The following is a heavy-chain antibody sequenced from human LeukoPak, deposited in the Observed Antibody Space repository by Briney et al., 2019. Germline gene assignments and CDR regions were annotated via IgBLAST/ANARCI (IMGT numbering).Heavy chain of an antibody. D-gene: IGHD6-19*01. CDR2: ISSSSSYI. CDR3: ARDFTQWLVDPELDY. J-gene: IGHJ4*02. V-gene: IGHV3-21*01. CDR1: GFTFSSYS. Sequence: GGSLRLSRAASGFTFSSYSMNWVRQAPGKGLEWVSSISSSSSYIYYADSVKGRFTISRDNAKNSLYLQMNSLRAEDTAVYYCARDFTQWLVDPELDYWGQGTLVTVSS.